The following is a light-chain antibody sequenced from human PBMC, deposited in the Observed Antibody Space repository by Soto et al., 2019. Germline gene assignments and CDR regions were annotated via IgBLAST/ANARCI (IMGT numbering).Light chain of an antibody. CDR2: TGS. V-gene: IGKV1-12*01. Sequence: DIQMTKSPSSVSASVGDRVSITCRASQGISSWLAWYQQKPGRAPKLLIYTGSSLQSGVPSRFSGTVSGTDFTITISSLQPEDVATYYCQQANSLPLTFGGGTKVEIK. J-gene: IGKJ4*01. CDR3: QQANSLPLT. CDR1: QGISSW.